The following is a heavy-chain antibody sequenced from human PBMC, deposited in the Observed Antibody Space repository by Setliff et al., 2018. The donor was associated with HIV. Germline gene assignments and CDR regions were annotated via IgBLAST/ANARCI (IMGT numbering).Heavy chain of an antibody. D-gene: IGHD3-22*01. V-gene: IGHV1-24*01. Sequence: ASVKVSCKVSVYTLTDLSIHWVRQAPGKGLEWMGGFDPEDGETVYAQKFQGRVTMTEDTSTDTAYMELSSLRSEDTAMYYCATIRAYYYDSSGQENFQHWGHGTLVTVSS. J-gene: IGHJ1*01. CDR3: ATIRAYYYDSSGQENFQH. CDR1: VYTLTDLS. CDR2: FDPEDGET.